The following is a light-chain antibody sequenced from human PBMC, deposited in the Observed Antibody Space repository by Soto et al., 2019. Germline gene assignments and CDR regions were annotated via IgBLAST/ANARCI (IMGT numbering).Light chain of an antibody. CDR3: QQYGSSGT. CDR1: QSVSNNY. J-gene: IGKJ1*01. CDR2: GAS. V-gene: IGKV3-20*01. Sequence: VLAESPGTLSLSPGERATLSCRASQSVSNNYLAWYQQKPGQAPRLLIYGASNRATGIPDRFSGSGSGTDFTLTISRLEPEDFAVYYCQQYGSSGTFGQGTKVDIK.